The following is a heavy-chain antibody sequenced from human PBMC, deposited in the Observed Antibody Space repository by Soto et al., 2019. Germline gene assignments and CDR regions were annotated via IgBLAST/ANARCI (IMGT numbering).Heavy chain of an antibody. D-gene: IGHD6-13*01. CDR2: INPLPTSGST. CDR1: GYIFTNYY. CDR3: ARDLAAAAY. V-gene: IGHV1-46*01. Sequence: QVQLVQSGAEVKKPGASVKVSCKASGYIFTNYYIHWVRQAPGQGLEWMAIINPLPTSGSTNYAQNFQGRVTVTRETSTSTVYLELSSLRSDDTAVYYCARDLAAAAYWGQGTLVTVSS. J-gene: IGHJ4*02.